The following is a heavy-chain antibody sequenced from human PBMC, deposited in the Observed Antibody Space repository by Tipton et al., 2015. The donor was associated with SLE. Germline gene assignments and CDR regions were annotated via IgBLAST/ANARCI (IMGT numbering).Heavy chain of an antibody. CDR1: EGTLSSYA. V-gene: IGHV1-69*05. J-gene: IGHJ4*02. CDR3: ASGQPQGVISLDY. D-gene: IGHD3-22*01. Sequence: QSGAEVKKHGSSVKVSCKASEGTLSSYAISWVRQAPGQGLEWMGGIIPIFGTANYAQKFQGRVTITTDESTSTAYMELSSLRSEDTAVYYCASGQPQGVISLDYWGQGTLVTVSS. CDR2: IIPIFGTA.